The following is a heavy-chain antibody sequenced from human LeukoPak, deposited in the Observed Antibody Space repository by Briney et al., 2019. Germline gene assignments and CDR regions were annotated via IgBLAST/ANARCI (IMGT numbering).Heavy chain of an antibody. D-gene: IGHD6-6*01. CDR2: ISYDGSNK. CDR1: GFTFSSYA. CDR3: ARDGSVAARPGPTDY. J-gene: IGHJ4*02. Sequence: GGSLRLSCAASGFTFSSYAMHWVREAPDKGLEWVADISYDGSNKYYADSVKGRFTISRDNSKNTLYLQMNSLRAEDTAVYYCARDGSVAARPGPTDYWGQGTLVTVSS. V-gene: IGHV3-30*04.